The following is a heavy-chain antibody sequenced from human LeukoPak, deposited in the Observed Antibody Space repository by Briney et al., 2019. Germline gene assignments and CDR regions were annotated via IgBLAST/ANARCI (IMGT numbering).Heavy chain of an antibody. D-gene: IGHD3-10*01. J-gene: IGHJ4*02. CDR1: GYTSTSYY. V-gene: IGHV1-46*01. CDR3: ARAYGSGSYTLLFFDY. CDR2: INPSGGST. Sequence: ASVKVSCMASGYTSTSYYMHWVRQAPGQGLEWMGIINPSGGSTSYAQKFQGRVTMTRDTSTSTVYMELSSLRSEDTAVYYCARAYGSGSYTLLFFDYWGQRTLVTVSS.